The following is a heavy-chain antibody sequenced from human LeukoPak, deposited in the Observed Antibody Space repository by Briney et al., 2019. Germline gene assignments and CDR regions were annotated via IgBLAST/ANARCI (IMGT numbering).Heavy chain of an antibody. CDR2: ISGSGGST. CDR3: ARVGYSNWFDP. D-gene: IGHD6-13*01. Sequence: TGGSLRLSCAASRFTFSSYAMSWVRQAPGKGLEWVSAISGSGGSTYYADSVKGRFTISRDNSKNTLYLQMNSLRAEDTAVYYCARVGYSNWFDPWGQGTLVTVSS. V-gene: IGHV3-23*01. J-gene: IGHJ5*02. CDR1: RFTFSSYA.